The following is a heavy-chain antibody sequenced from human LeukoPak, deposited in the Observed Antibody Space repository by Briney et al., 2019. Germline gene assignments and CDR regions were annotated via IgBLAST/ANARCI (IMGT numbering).Heavy chain of an antibody. D-gene: IGHD2-21*02. Sequence: SETLSLTCAVYGGSFSGYYWSWIRQPPGKGLEWIGEINHSGSTNYNPSLKSRVTISVDTSKNQFSLKLSSVTAADTAVYYCAGDPIAAYCGGDCYSGFDYWGQGTLVTVSS. CDR1: GGSFSGYY. V-gene: IGHV4-34*01. CDR2: INHSGST. CDR3: AGDPIAAYCGGDCYSGFDY. J-gene: IGHJ4*02.